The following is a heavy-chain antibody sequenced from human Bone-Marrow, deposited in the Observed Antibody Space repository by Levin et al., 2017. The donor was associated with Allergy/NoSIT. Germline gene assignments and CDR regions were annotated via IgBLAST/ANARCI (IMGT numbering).Heavy chain of an antibody. CDR2: INQSGRS. CDR1: GGSFSDYF. CDR3: AGGNSGSLVIDS. J-gene: IGHJ4*02. D-gene: IGHD6-19*01. Sequence: KTSETLSLTCAVYGGSFSDYFWSWIRQPPGKGLEWIGEINQSGRSNYSPSLKSRVSISVDTSMHRISLKLNSLTAADTAIYFCAGGNSGSLVIDSWGQGVLVTVSS. V-gene: IGHV4-34*01.